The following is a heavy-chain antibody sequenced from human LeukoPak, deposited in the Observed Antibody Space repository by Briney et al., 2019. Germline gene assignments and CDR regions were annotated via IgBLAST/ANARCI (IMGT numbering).Heavy chain of an antibody. CDR2: IKNDGTT. J-gene: IGHJ5*02. CDR3: ADSPGNFDP. V-gene: IGHV3-15*01. CDR1: GLTFSNAW. Sequence: PGGSLRLSCVGSGLTFSNAWMSWVRQAPGKGLEWLALIKNDGTTDYAAPVKGRFTISRDDSKDTLYLQMNNLKPEDTAVYYCADSPGNFDPWGQGTLVTVSS. D-gene: IGHD3-10*01.